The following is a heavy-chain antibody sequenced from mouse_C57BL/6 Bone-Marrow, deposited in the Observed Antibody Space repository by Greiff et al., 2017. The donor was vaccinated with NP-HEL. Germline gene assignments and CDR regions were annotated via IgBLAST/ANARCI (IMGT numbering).Heavy chain of an antibody. CDR1: GYTFTSYW. J-gene: IGHJ4*01. V-gene: IGHV1-53*01. CDR3: ARCTTRYYARDY. CDR2: INPRNGGT. D-gene: IGHD1-1*01. Sequence: VQLQQPGPELVKPGDSVKLSCKASGYTFTSYWMHWVKQRPGQGLEWIGNINPRNGGTNYNEQFKSKATLTVDNSSSTAYMQLISLTSEDSAVYYCARCTTRYYARDYWGKGTSVTVSS.